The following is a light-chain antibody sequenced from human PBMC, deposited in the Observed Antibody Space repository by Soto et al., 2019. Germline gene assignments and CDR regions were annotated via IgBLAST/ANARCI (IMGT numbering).Light chain of an antibody. CDR2: AAS. Sequence: IQLTQSPSSLSASVGDRVTNTCRASQGISSYLAWYQQKPGKAPKLLIYAASTLQSGIPSRFSGSGSGTDFTLTISSLQPEDFATYYCQQLNSYPSITFGQGTRLEIK. CDR3: QQLNSYPSIT. J-gene: IGKJ5*01. V-gene: IGKV1-9*01. CDR1: QGISSY.